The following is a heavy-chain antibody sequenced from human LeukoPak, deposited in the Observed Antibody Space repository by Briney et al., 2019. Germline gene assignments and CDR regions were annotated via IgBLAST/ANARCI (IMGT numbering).Heavy chain of an antibody. CDR3: ARHPYWFDP. CDR2: INHSGST. CDR1: GGSISGYY. Sequence: SETLSLTCTVSGGSISGYYWSWIRQPPGKGLEWIGEINHSGSTNYNPSLKSRVTISVDTSKNQFSLKLSSVTAADTAVYYCARHPYWFDPWGQGTLVTVSS. V-gene: IGHV4-34*01. J-gene: IGHJ5*02.